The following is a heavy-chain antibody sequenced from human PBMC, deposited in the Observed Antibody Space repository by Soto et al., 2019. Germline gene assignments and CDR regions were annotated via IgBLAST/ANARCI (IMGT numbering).Heavy chain of an antibody. J-gene: IGHJ4*02. CDR1: GFTFSSYG. D-gene: IGHD4-17*01. CDR3: AKEGDYGDYSFDY. Sequence: QVQLVESGGGVVQPGRSLRLSCAALGFTFSSYGIHWVRQAPGKGLAWVAVISYDGSNKYYADSVKGRFTISRDNSKNTLYLKMNSLRAEDTGVYYCAKEGDYGDYSFDYWGEGTLVTVSS. V-gene: IGHV3-30*18. CDR2: ISYDGSNK.